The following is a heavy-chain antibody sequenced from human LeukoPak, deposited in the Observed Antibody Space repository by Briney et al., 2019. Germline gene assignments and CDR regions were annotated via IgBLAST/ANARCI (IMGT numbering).Heavy chain of an antibody. Sequence: GGSLRLSCAASGFTFSSYGMSWVRQAPGKGLEWVAVISHDGSNKYYADSVKGRFTISRDNSKNTLYLQMNSLRAEDTAVYYCAKDFITMIVVVRDAFDIWGQGTMVTVSS. CDR2: ISHDGSNK. V-gene: IGHV3-30*18. CDR1: GFTFSSYG. CDR3: AKDFITMIVVVRDAFDI. D-gene: IGHD3-22*01. J-gene: IGHJ3*02.